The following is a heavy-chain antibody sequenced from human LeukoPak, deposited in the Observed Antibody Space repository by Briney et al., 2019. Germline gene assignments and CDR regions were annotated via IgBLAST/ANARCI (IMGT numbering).Heavy chain of an antibody. D-gene: IGHD3-10*01. J-gene: IGHJ4*02. CDR3: AKNPYYYGSGSYYPYYFDY. Sequence: GGSLRLSCAASGFTFSSYGMHWVRQAPGKGLEWVAVISYDGSNKYYADSVKGRFTISRDNSKNTLYLQMNSLRAEDTAVYYCAKNPYYYGSGSYYPYYFDYWGQGTLVTVSS. CDR1: GFTFSSYG. CDR2: ISYDGSNK. V-gene: IGHV3-30*18.